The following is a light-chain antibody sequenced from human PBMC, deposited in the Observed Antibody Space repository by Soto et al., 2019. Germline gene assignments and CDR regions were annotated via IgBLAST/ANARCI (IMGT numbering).Light chain of an antibody. V-gene: IGKV1D-12*01. Sequence: DIQMTQSPSSVSASVGDRVTITCRASQGITNRLAWYQQKPGKAPKLLIYEASSLQSGVPSRIRGSGSGTDFPLTISSLQPEDFATYYCQQANSFPITFGQGTRLEI. CDR2: EAS. CDR1: QGITNR. CDR3: QQANSFPIT. J-gene: IGKJ5*01.